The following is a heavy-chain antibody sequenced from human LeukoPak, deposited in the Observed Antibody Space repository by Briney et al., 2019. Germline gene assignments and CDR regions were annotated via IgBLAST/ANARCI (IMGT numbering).Heavy chain of an antibody. Sequence: ASVKVSCKASGYTFTGYYMHWVRQAPGQGLEWMGWINPNSGGTNYAQKFQGRVTMTRDTSISTAYMELSRLRSDDTAVYYCARGAGGTMVVPHDWGQGTLVTVSS. CDR1: GYTFTGYY. V-gene: IGHV1-2*02. CDR2: INPNSGGT. D-gene: IGHD4/OR15-4a*01. J-gene: IGHJ4*02. CDR3: ARGAGGTMVVPHD.